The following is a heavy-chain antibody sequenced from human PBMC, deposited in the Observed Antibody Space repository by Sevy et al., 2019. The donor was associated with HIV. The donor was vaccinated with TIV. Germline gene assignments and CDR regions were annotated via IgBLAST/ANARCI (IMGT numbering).Heavy chain of an antibody. Sequence: GGSLRLSCVASGFTFRNAWMTWVRQVPGKGLEWVGRIVNDPDGGTTDYAAPVKGRFIISSDDSKNTLYLQMNSLKTEDTAVYYCSTDIVVQSGYSYDFSRINPDFSHNSGADVWGQGTTVTVSS. D-gene: IGHD5-18*01. CDR1: GFTFRNAW. V-gene: IGHV3-15*04. CDR2: IVNDPDGGTT. J-gene: IGHJ6*02. CDR3: STDIVVQSGYSYDFSRINPDFSHNSGADV.